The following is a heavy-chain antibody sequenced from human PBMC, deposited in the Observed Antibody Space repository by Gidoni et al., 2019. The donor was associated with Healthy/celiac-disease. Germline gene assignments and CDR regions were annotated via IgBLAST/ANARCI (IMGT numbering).Heavy chain of an antibody. CDR1: GLPLSSYG. J-gene: IGHJ4*02. Sequence: QVQLVESGGGVVQHGRSLRLSCAASGLPLSSYGMHWVRQAPGKGLELVAVISYDGSTKYYADSVKGRFTISRDNSKNTLYLQMNSLRAEDTAVYYCAKDGGYYDSSGYYLGSGLDYWGQGTLVTVSS. CDR2: ISYDGSTK. V-gene: IGHV3-30*18. CDR3: AKDGGYYDSSGYYLGSGLDY. D-gene: IGHD3-22*01.